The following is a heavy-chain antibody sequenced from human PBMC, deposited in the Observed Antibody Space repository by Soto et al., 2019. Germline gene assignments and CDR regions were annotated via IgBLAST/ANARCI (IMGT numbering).Heavy chain of an antibody. CDR1: GFTFSNAW. J-gene: IGHJ6*03. CDR3: TTEYYYGSGSYYILYYMDV. V-gene: IGHV3-15*01. D-gene: IGHD3-10*01. Sequence: GGSLRLSCAASGFTFSNAWMSWVRQAPGKGLEWVGRIKSKTDGGTTDYAAPVKGRFTISREDSKNRLYLQMNSLKTEDTAVYYCTTEYYYGSGSYYILYYMDVWGKGTTVTVSS. CDR2: IKSKTDGGTT.